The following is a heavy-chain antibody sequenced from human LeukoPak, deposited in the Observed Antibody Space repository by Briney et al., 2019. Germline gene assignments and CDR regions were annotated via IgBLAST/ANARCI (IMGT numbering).Heavy chain of an antibody. V-gene: IGHV4-59*01. J-gene: IGHJ4*02. CDR2: INYSSST. CDR3: ARVEGEAVDCTVAQYFDD. CDR1: GCSISSYY. Sequence: WETLSLTCTASGCSISSYYWSWIRQPPGKGLEWIGYINYSSSTNYNPSLKSRVTISVDTSKNQFSLKMSSVTAADTAVYYCARVEGEAVDCTVAQYFDDWGQGTLVTVCS. D-gene: IGHD6-19*01.